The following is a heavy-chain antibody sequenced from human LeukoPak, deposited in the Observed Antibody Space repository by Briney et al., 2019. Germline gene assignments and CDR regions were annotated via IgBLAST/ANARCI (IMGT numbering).Heavy chain of an antibody. CDR2: IYYSGST. J-gene: IGHJ6*02. CDR3: ARDLGWVDYYYYGMDV. CDR1: GGSISSSSYY. V-gene: IGHV4-39*07. D-gene: IGHD6-19*01. Sequence: SETLSLTCTVSGGSISSSSYYWGWIRQPPGKGLEWIGSIYYSGSTYYNPSLKSRVTISVDTSKNQFSLKLSSVTAADTAVYYCARDLGWVDYYYYGMDVWGQGTTVTVSS.